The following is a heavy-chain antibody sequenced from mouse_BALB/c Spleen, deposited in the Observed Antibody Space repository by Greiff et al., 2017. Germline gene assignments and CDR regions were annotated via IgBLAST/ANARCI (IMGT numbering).Heavy chain of an antibody. J-gene: IGHJ1*01. Sequence: EVKLVESGGGLVQPGGSRKLSCAASGFTFSSFGMHWVRQAPEKGLEWVAYISSGSSTIYYADTVKGRFTISRDNPKNTLFLQMTSLRSEDTAMYYCARLRDYDGWYFDVWGAGTTVTVSS. CDR3: ARLRDYDGWYFDV. CDR2: ISSGSSTI. V-gene: IGHV5-17*02. CDR1: GFTFSSFG. D-gene: IGHD2-4*01.